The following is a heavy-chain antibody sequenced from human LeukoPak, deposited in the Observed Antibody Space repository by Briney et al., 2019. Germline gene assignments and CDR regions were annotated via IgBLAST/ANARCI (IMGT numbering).Heavy chain of an antibody. CDR2: ISGSGGST. D-gene: IGHD6-19*01. J-gene: IGHJ3*02. CDR3: AKDVFGAVAGPDAFDI. CDR1: GFTFSSYS. V-gene: IGHV3-23*01. Sequence: GGSLRLSCAASGFTFSSYSMNWVRQAPGKGLEWVSAISGSGGSTYYADSVKGRFTISRDNSKNTLYLQMNSLRAEDTAVYYCAKDVFGAVAGPDAFDIWGQGTMVTVSS.